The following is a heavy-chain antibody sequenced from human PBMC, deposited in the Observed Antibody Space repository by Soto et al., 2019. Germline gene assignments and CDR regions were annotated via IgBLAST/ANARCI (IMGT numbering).Heavy chain of an antibody. CDR3: TSTIFGVVIPGGYYYGMDV. CDR2: IRSKVYGGTT. J-gene: IGHJ6*02. Sequence: PGGSLRLSCIASGFTFGDYAMSWFRQAPGKGLEWVGFIRSKVYGGTTEYAASVKGRFTISRDDSISIAYLQMNSLKTEDTAVYYCTSTIFGVVIPGGYYYGMDVLGQGTTVTVSS. D-gene: IGHD3-3*01. V-gene: IGHV3-49*03. CDR1: GFTFGDYA.